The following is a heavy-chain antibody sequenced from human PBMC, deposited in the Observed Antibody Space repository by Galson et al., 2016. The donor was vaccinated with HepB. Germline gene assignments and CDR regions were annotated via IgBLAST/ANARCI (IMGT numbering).Heavy chain of an antibody. CDR3: ARDLTDYDFWSGSASDALDI. CDR1: GFTYSRYW. CDR2: IKQDESEK. Sequence: SLRLSCAASGFTYSRYWMTWVRQAPGQGLEWVANIKQDESEKYYVDSVKGRFTISRDNAKNSLYLQMYSLRAEDTAVYYCARDLTDYDFWSGSASDALDIWGQGTMVTVSS. V-gene: IGHV3-7*04. J-gene: IGHJ3*02. D-gene: IGHD3-3*01.